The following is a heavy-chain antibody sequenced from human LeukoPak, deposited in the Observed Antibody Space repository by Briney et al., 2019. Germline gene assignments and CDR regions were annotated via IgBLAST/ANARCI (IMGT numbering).Heavy chain of an antibody. Sequence: GGSLRLSCAASDFSVSTNYMSWVRQPPAKGLEWRSLNYSGGSAYYADSVKGRFTISRDNSKNTLYLQMNSLRIEDTAVYYCARDPPLDGLGDYWGQGTLVTVSS. D-gene: IGHD5-24*01. J-gene: IGHJ4*02. CDR3: ARDPPLDGLGDY. V-gene: IGHV3-53*01. CDR2: NYSGGSA. CDR1: DFSVSTNY.